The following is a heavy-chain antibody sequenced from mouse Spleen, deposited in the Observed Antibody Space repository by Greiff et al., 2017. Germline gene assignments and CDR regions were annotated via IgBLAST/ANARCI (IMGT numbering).Heavy chain of an antibody. CDR2: IHPSDSDT. V-gene: IGHV1-74*01. CDR3: AMALLRSSFAY. J-gene: IGHJ3*01. D-gene: IGHD1-1*01. Sequence: QVQLKQPGAELVKPGASVKVSCKASGYTFTSYWMHWVKQRPGQGLEWIGRIHPSDSDTNYNQKFKGKATLTVDKSSSTAYMQLSILTSEDSAVYYCAMALLRSSFAYWGQGTLVTVSA. CDR1: GYTFTSYW.